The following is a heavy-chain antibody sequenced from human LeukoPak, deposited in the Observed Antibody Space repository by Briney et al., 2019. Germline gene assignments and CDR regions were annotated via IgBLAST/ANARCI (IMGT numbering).Heavy chain of an antibody. CDR1: GFTFSSYA. V-gene: IGHV3-23*01. CDR3: AKKQAGSSGWYELFDY. J-gene: IGHJ4*02. D-gene: IGHD6-19*01. Sequence: GGSLRLSCAAPGFTFSSYAMSWVRQAPGKGLEWVSAISGSGGSTYYADSVKGRFTISRDNSKNTLYLQMNGLRAEDTAVYYCAKKQAGSSGWYELFDYWGQGTLVTVSS. CDR2: ISGSGGST.